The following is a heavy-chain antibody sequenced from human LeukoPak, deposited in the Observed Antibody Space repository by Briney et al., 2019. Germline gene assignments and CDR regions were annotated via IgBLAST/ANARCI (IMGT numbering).Heavy chain of an antibody. Sequence: GGSLRLSCAASGFSFSSYAMGWVRQAPGKALEWVSSISVSGGLTYYADSLEGRFTISRDNSNNTLYLQMNSLRAEDTAVYYCAKRVGGVNNFDYWGQGTLVTVSS. CDR1: GFSFSSYA. CDR3: AKRVGGVNNFDY. CDR2: ISVSGGLT. V-gene: IGHV3-23*01. D-gene: IGHD3-16*01. J-gene: IGHJ4*02.